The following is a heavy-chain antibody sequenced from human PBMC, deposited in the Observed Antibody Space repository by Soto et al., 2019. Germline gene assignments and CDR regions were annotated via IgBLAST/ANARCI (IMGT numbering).Heavy chain of an antibody. CDR1: CGSFSGYY. CDR2: INHSGST. J-gene: IGHJ5*02. Sequence: SETLSLTCAVYCGSFSGYYWSWIRQPPGKGVEWIGEINHSGSTNYNPSLKSRVTISVDTSKNPVSMKLSTVTAADTAVYYFARGAFACPSSTSFSRGCSDPWGQGTLVTVSS. CDR3: ARGAFACPSSTSFSRGCSDP. D-gene: IGHD2-2*01. V-gene: IGHV4-34*01.